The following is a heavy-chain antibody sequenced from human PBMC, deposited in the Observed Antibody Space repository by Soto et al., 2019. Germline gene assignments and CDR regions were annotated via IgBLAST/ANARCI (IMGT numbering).Heavy chain of an antibody. CDR1: GFTFSSYG. CDR2: ISYDGSNK. V-gene: IGHV3-30*18. J-gene: IGHJ4*02. D-gene: IGHD2-15*01. Sequence: QVQLVESGGGVVQPGRSLRLSCAASGFTFSSYGMHWVRQAPGKGVEWVAVISYDGSNKYYADSVKGRFTISRDNSKNTLYLQMNSLRAEDTAVYYCAKGSGGSCYDYWGQGTLVTVAS. CDR3: AKGSGGSCYDY.